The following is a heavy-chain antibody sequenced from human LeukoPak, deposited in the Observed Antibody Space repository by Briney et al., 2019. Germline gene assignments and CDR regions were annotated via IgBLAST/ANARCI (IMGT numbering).Heavy chain of an antibody. Sequence: ASVKVSCKTSGYTLTSFYMHWVRQAPGQGLEWMGIINPSGGSTSYAQQFQGRVTMTSDTSTSTVYMELSSLRSEDTAMYYCARAYYYGSGIYGMDVWGQGTTVTVSS. J-gene: IGHJ6*02. CDR1: GYTLTSFY. CDR2: INPSGGST. CDR3: ARAYYYGSGIYGMDV. D-gene: IGHD3-10*01. V-gene: IGHV1-46*01.